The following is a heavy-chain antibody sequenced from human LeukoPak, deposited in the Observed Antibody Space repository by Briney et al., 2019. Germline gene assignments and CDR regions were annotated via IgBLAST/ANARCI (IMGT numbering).Heavy chain of an antibody. CDR3: AKLGFSSTDY. V-gene: IGHV3-23*01. D-gene: IGHD6-13*01. J-gene: IGHJ4*02. CDR2: ISGHGDST. CDR1: GFTFDDYG. Sequence: GGSLRLSCAASGFTFDDYGMSWVRQAPGKGLEWVSAISGHGDSTYYADSVKGRFTISRDNSKNTLYLQMNSLRAEDTAVYYCAKLGFSSTDYWGQGTLVTVSS.